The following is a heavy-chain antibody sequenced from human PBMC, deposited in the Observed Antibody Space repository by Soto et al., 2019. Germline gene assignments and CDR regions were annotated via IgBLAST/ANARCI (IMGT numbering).Heavy chain of an antibody. CDR3: ARDRYFGNNDY. J-gene: IGHJ4*02. V-gene: IGHV4-30-4*08. Sequence: SETLSLTCTVSGDSIRSYYWIWIRQPPGKGLEWIGYIYYSGATYYSPSLKSRLTISLDKSKNQFSLRLTSVTAADTAVYYCARDRYFGNNDYWGQGALVTVSS. D-gene: IGHD3-9*01. CDR1: GDSIRSYY. CDR2: IYYSGAT.